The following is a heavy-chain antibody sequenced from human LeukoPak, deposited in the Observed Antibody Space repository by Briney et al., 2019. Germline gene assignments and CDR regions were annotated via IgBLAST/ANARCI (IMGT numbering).Heavy chain of an antibody. Sequence: KTGGSLRLSCAASGFTFSSYSMNWVRQAPGKGLEWVSSISSSSSYIYYADSVKGRFTISRDNAKNSLYLQMNSLRAEDTAVYYCARSPIYYYDNSGYYSFFDYWGQGTLVTVSS. D-gene: IGHD3-22*01. CDR2: ISSSSSYI. V-gene: IGHV3-21*01. J-gene: IGHJ4*02. CDR3: ARSPIYYYDNSGYYSFFDY. CDR1: GFTFSSYS.